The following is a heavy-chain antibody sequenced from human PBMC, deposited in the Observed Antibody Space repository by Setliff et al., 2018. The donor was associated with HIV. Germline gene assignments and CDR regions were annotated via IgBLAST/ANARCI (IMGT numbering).Heavy chain of an antibody. CDR2: IYYSGST. D-gene: IGHD6-13*01. V-gene: IGHV4-39*07. CDR3: ARDGYSSSWYVISGSFDY. J-gene: IGHJ4*02. CDR1: GGSVSSGSYY. Sequence: PSETLSLTCTVSGGSVSSGSYYWGWIRQPPGKGLEWIGTIYYSGSTYYNPSLKSRVTISVDTSENQFSLKLSSVTAADTAVYYCARDGYSSSWYVISGSFDYWGQGILVTVSS.